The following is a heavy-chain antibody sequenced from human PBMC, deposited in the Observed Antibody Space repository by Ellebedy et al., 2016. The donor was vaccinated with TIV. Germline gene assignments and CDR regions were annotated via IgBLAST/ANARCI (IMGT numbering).Heavy chain of an antibody. CDR3: ARDLSSGGYSPDP. D-gene: IGHD3-10*01. CDR1: GFTFNNYA. Sequence: GESLKISCAASGFTFNNYAMSWVRQAPGKGLEWVSTISNTGCRTYYADSVEGRFILSRDITKNTLYLQMNSLRAEDTAVDYCARDLSSGGYSPDPWGQGTLVTVSS. V-gene: IGHV3-23*01. CDR2: ISNTGCRT. J-gene: IGHJ5*02.